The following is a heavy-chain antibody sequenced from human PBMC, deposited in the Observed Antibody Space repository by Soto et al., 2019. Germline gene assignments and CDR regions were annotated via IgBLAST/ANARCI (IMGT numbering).Heavy chain of an antibody. CDR1: GGTFSIYT. J-gene: IGHJ5*02. V-gene: IGHV1-69*01. CDR3: AREGPPDIAWFDP. CDR2: GSA. Sequence: QVQLVQSGAEVKKPGSSVKVSCKDSGGTFSIYTISWVRQAPGQGLEWMGGSANSAQKFQGRLTVTADESTSTGYLALSSLTSEDTAVYYCAREGPPDIAWFDPWGQGTLVSVSS. D-gene: IGHD2-15*01.